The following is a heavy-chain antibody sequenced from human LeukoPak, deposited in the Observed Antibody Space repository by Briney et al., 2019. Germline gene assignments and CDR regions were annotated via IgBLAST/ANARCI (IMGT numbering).Heavy chain of an antibody. V-gene: IGHV4-34*01. CDR3: ARGRRGSSSLIDY. D-gene: IGHD1-26*01. CDR2: INHSGST. CDR1: GGSFSGYY. Sequence: SETLSLTCAVYGGSFSGYYWSWIRQPPGKGLEWIGEINHSGSTNYNPSLKSRVTISVDTSKNQFSLKLSSVTAADTAVYYCARGRRGSSSLIDYWGQGTLVIVSS. J-gene: IGHJ4*02.